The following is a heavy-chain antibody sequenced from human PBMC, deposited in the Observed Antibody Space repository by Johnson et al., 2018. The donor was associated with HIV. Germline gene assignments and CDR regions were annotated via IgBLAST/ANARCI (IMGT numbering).Heavy chain of an antibody. J-gene: IGHJ3*02. D-gene: IGHD1-26*01. V-gene: IGHV3-30*02. CDR3: ARVRRSGTYYVDAFDI. CDR2: IRSDGVNK. CDR1: GFTFSSYD. Sequence: QVQLVESGGGVVQPGGSLRLSCAASGFTFSSYDMQWVRQAPGTGLEWLAYIRSDGVNKQYTDSVKGRFTFSRDNSKNTVYLQMNSLRAEDTAVYYCARVRRSGTYYVDAFDIWGQGTMVTVSS.